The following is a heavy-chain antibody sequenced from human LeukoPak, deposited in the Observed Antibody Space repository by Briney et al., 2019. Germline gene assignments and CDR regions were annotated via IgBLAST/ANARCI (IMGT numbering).Heavy chain of an antibody. D-gene: IGHD5-24*01. CDR3: AAAPIEMQQRGFDY. V-gene: IGHV1-58*02. CDR1: GFTFTNSA. Sequence: SVKVSCKASGFTFTNSAMQWVRQARGQRLEWIGWIVVASGNTKYPQKFQERVTITRDMSTSTAYMELSSLRPEDTAVYYCAAAPIEMQQRGFDYWGQGTLVTPSA. J-gene: IGHJ4*02. CDR2: IVVASGNT.